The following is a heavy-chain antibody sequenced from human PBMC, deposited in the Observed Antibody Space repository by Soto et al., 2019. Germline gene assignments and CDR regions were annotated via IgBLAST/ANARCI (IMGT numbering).Heavy chain of an antibody. J-gene: IGHJ4*02. D-gene: IGHD1-1*01. CDR3: ASEPNERFYFDY. CDR1: GYTFTNYY. V-gene: IGHV1-46*01. Sequence: ASVKVSCKASGYTFTNYYIHWLRQDPGQGLEWLGILRPRTGNTGYEQRFKGRVTMTRDTSTGTVYMELTSLQSDDRAVHYCASEPNERFYFDYWGQGTQVTVSS. CDR2: LRPRTGNT.